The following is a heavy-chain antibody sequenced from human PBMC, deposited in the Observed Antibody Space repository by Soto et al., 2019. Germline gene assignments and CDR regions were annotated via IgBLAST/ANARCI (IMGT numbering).Heavy chain of an antibody. J-gene: IGHJ3*02. CDR2: IIPILGIA. D-gene: IGHD2-21*02. Sequence: SVTVSCKASGGTLSSCTMSWVRQAPGQGLEWMGRIIPILGIANYAQKFQGRVTITADKSTSTAYMELSSLRSEDTAVYYCARSITATDAFDIWGQGTMVTVSS. CDR1: GGTLSSCT. CDR3: ARSITATDAFDI. V-gene: IGHV1-69*02.